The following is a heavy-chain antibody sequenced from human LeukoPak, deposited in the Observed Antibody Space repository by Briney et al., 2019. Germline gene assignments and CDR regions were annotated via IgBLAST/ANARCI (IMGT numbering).Heavy chain of an antibody. CDR2: IYYDGST. CDR1: GYSISSGYY. J-gene: IGHJ6*03. CDR3: ARAGGYDAEDYYYYYYMDV. D-gene: IGHD5-12*01. Sequence: PSETLSLTCTVSGYSISSGYYWGWIRQPPGQGLDWIATIYYDGSTYYNPSLKSRVTISIDTSKNQFSLNLISVTAADKAVYYCARAGGYDAEDYYYYYYMDVWGKGTTVTVSS. V-gene: IGHV4-38-2*02.